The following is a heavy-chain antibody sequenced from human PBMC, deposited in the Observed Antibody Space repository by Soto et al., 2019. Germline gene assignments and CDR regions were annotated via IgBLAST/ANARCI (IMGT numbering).Heavy chain of an antibody. V-gene: IGHV1-18*01. CDR1: GGTFSSYA. CDR3: ARKGSRYCSGGSCYRAEYFQH. Sequence: ASVKVSCKASGGTFSSYAISWVRQAPGQGLEWMGWISAYNGNTNYAQKLQGRVTMTTDTSTSTAYMELRSLRSDDTAVYYCARKGSRYCSGGSCYRAEYFQHWGQGTLVTVSS. CDR2: ISAYNGNT. D-gene: IGHD2-15*01. J-gene: IGHJ1*01.